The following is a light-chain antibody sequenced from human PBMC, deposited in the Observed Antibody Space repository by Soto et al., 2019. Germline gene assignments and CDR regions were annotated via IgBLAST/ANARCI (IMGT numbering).Light chain of an antibody. V-gene: IGLV2-14*01. CDR2: EVT. J-gene: IGLJ1*01. CDR3: SSYTNINTRACV. CDR1: SSDVGGYDY. Sequence: QSVLTQPPSASGSPGRSVTISCTGTSSDVGGYDYVSWFQQHPGKAPKLIIYEVTDRPSGVSNRFSGSKSGNTASLTISGLQAEDEAEYYCSSYTNINTRACVFGTGTKLTVL.